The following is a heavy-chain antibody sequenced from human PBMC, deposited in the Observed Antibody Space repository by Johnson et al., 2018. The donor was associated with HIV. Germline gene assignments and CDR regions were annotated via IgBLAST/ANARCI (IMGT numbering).Heavy chain of an antibody. D-gene: IGHD6-6*01. Sequence: VQLVESGGGLVKPGGSLRLSCAASGFTFSNAWMSWVRQAPGKGLEWVGRIKSNTDGGTTDYAAPVKGRFTISRDNSKNTLYLQMKSLRGEDTAVYSWARGRSSSSTAAFDIWGQGTMVTVSS. CDR3: ARGRSSSSTAAFDI. J-gene: IGHJ3*02. CDR1: GFTFSNAW. V-gene: IGHV3-15*01. CDR2: IKSNTDGGTT.